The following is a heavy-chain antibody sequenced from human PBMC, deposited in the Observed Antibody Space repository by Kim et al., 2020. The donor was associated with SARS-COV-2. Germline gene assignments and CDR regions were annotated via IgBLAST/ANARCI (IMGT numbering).Heavy chain of an antibody. CDR2: IWYDASNE. D-gene: IGHD3-16*01. J-gene: IGHJ4*02. Sequence: GGSLRLSCAASGFIFKSYGMHWVRQAPGKGLEWVAVIWYDASNEYYADSVKGRFTISRDNFKKILYLQMNSLRAADTAVYYCARMSWTGEFDYWGQGTLV. CDR1: GFIFKSYG. CDR3: ARMSWTGEFDY. V-gene: IGHV3-33*01.